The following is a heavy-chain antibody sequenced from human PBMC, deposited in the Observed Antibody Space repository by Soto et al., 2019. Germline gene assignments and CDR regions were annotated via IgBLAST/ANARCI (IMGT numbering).Heavy chain of an antibody. Sequence: QVQLVQSGAEVKKPGASVKISCKASGYSFTTYGISWVRQAPGQGLEWMGWISTYNGDTDYAQNLQGRVTMTTDTSSTTAYMELRSLRSDDTAVYYCAREGSRRYYYYGMEVWGQWITVTVS. CDR1: GYSFTTYG. V-gene: IGHV1-18*01. J-gene: IGHJ6*02. CDR3: AREGSRRYYYYGMEV. CDR2: ISTYNGDT. D-gene: IGHD2-15*01.